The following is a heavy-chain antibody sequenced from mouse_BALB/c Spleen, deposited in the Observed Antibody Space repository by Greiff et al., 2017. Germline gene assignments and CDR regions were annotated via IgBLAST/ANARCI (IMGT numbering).Heavy chain of an antibody. J-gene: IGHJ2*01. Sequence: QVQLQQSGAELVRPGSSVKISCKASGYAFSSYWMNWVKQRPGQGLEWIGQIYPGDGDTNYNGKFKGKATLTADKSSSTAYMQLSSLTSEDSAVYYCARSDGKVEGDYWGQGTTLTVSS. CDR2: IYPGDGDT. CDR1: GYAFSSYW. CDR3: ARSDGKVEGDY. D-gene: IGHD2-1*01. V-gene: IGHV1-80*01.